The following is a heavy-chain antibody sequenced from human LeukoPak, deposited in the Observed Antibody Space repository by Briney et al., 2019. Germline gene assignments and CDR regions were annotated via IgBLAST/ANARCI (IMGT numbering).Heavy chain of an antibody. Sequence: GGSLRLSCAASGFTFSSYAMSWVRQAPGKGLEWASAISGSGGSTYYADSVKGRFTISRDKSKNTLYLQMNSLRAEDTAVYYCAKRYGDPFGFDYWGQGTLVTVSS. D-gene: IGHD4-17*01. CDR1: GFTFSSYA. CDR3: AKRYGDPFGFDY. CDR2: ISGSGGST. J-gene: IGHJ4*02. V-gene: IGHV3-23*01.